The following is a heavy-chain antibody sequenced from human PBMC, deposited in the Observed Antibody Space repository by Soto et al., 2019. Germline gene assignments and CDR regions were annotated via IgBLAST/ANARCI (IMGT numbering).Heavy chain of an antibody. V-gene: IGHV1-69*13. CDR3: AREAGDFWSSYRPMYAFDI. Sequence: SVKVSCKASGGTFSSYAISWVRQAPGQGLEWMGGIIPIFGTANYAQKFQGRVTITADESTSTAYMELSSLRSEDTAVYYCAREAGDFWSSYRPMYAFDIWGQGTMVTVSS. CDR2: IIPIFGTA. CDR1: GGTFSSYA. J-gene: IGHJ3*02. D-gene: IGHD3-3*01.